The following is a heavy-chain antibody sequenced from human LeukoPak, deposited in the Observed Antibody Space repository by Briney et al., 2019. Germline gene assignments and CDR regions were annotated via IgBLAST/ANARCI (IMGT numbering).Heavy chain of an antibody. CDR1: GFTFSSYT. CDR2: ISSVSSYI. J-gene: IGHJ3*01. V-gene: IGHV3-21*04. Sequence: GGSLRLSCAASGFTFSSYTMNWVRQAPGKGLEWVSSISSVSSYIYYAASVKGRFTISRDNSKDTLYLQMNSLRVEDTAVYYCAKDPYSSGWYGGNAFDVWGQGTMVTVSS. D-gene: IGHD6-19*01. CDR3: AKDPYSSGWYGGNAFDV.